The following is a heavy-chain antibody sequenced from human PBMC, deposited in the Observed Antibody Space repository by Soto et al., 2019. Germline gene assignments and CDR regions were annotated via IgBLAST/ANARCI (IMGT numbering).Heavy chain of an antibody. D-gene: IGHD1-1*01. Sequence: GSLRLSCAASGFPFSGSIIHWVRQASGKGLEWVGRIRSKANGYATAFGGSVKGRFTISRDDSKSTAYLQMNSLKTEDTAFYYCTRNLGTKYRFDVWGQGNTVTVSS. CDR1: GFPFSGSI. CDR3: TRNLGTKYRFDV. J-gene: IGHJ6*02. V-gene: IGHV3-73*01. CDR2: IRSKANGYAT.